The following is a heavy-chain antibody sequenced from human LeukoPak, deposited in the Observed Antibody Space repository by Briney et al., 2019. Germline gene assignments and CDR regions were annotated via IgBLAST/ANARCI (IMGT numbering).Heavy chain of an antibody. D-gene: IGHD3-10*01. V-gene: IGHV3-7*01. J-gene: IGHJ1*01. CDR1: GFTFTTYW. CDR3: AKVAKYYYGSETYYFFAH. Sequence: GGSLRLSCAASGFTFTTYWMSWVRQAPGKGLEWVANINQDDTEKYYVDSVKGRFTISRDNAKNSLYLQMNSLRVEDTAIYCCAKVAKYYYGSETYYFFAHWGQGTPVTASS. CDR2: INQDDTEK.